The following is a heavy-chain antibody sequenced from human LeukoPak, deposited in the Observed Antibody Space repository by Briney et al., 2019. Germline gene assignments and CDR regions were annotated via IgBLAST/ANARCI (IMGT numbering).Heavy chain of an antibody. CDR2: ISTSGTKK. Sequence: GGSLRLSCAVSGFTFSSYEMTWVRQAPGKGLEWISYISTSGTKKSYVDSVEGRFSISRDNAKNLLYLQLNSLKAEDTSIYYCARVLTVPEGGESFDFRGQGTLVIVST. V-gene: IGHV3-48*03. J-gene: IGHJ4*02. CDR1: GFTFSSYE. D-gene: IGHD3-16*01. CDR3: ARVLTVPEGGESFDF.